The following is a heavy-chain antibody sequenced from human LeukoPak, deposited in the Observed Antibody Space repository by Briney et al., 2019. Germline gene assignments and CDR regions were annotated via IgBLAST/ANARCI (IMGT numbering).Heavy chain of an antibody. Sequence: ASVTVSCKASGYTFTGYYMHWVRQAPGQGLEWMGIINPSGGSTIYAQKFQGRVTMTRDMSTSTDYMELSSLRSEDTAVYYCARDNSVEDTAWWFDPWGQGTLVTVSS. D-gene: IGHD4-23*01. CDR3: ARDNSVEDTAWWFDP. V-gene: IGHV1-46*01. CDR2: INPSGGST. J-gene: IGHJ5*02. CDR1: GYTFTGYY.